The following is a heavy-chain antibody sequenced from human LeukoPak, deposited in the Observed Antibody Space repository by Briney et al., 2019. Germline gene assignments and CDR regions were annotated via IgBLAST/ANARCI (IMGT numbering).Heavy chain of an antibody. Sequence: PGGSLRLSCAASGFAFSTYEMNWVRQAPGKGLEGVSDISTSGSTIYYADSVKGRFTISTDNANNSLYLQMNSLRAEDTAVYYCARDPRGPTEYDSSGRDSFDYWGQGTLVTVSS. D-gene: IGHD3-22*01. CDR2: ISTSGSTI. V-gene: IGHV3-48*03. CDR3: ARDPRGPTEYDSSGRDSFDY. J-gene: IGHJ4*02. CDR1: GFAFSTYE.